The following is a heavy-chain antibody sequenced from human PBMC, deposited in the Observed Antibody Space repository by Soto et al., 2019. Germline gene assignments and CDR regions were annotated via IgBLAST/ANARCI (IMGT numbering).Heavy chain of an antibody. Sequence: QLVQSGAEVKKPGASVRVSCKASGYTFTNHDINWVRQATGQGPEWIGWMHANSENTGYAQRFQGRVTMTRNASITTAYLELRALTSEDTALYYCARLAQCATAVCYIGAWYFDLWGRGTLITVSS. CDR2: MHANSENT. CDR1: GYTFTNHD. CDR3: ARLAQCATAVCYIGAWYFDL. D-gene: IGHD2-15*01. J-gene: IGHJ2*01. V-gene: IGHV1-8*01.